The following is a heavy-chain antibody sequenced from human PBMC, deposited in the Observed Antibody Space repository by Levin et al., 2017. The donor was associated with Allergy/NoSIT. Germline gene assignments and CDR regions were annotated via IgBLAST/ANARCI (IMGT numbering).Heavy chain of an antibody. J-gene: IGHJ5*02. D-gene: IGHD2-8*01. CDR2: VSAGGAI. Sequence: PGGSLRLSCAVSGFTVSNFYMSWVRQAPGKGLEWVSSVSAGGAIFYADSVNDRFTVSRDIFKNRLYLQMNSLTTEDTAIYYCARGRQDIMGWSDLWGQGTRVTVSP. V-gene: IGHV3-66*01. CDR3: ARGRQDIMGWSDL. CDR1: GFTVSNFY.